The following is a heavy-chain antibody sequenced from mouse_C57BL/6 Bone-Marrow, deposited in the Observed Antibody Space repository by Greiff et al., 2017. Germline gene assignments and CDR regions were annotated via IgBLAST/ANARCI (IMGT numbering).Heavy chain of an antibody. Sequence: VQGVESGAELVRPGTSVKMSCKASGYTFTNYWIGWAKQRPGHGLEWIGDIYPGGGDTNYTEKFKGKATLTADKSSSTAYMQLSSLTSEDSAVYDCAPTVVEWYFDDWGKGTTVTVSS. J-gene: IGHJ1*03. CDR1: GYTFTNYW. D-gene: IGHD1-1*01. CDR3: APTVVEWYFDD. CDR2: IYPGGGDT. V-gene: IGHV1-63*01.